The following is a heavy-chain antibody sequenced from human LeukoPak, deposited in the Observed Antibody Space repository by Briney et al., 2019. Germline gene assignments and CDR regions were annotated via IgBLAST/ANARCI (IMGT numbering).Heavy chain of an antibody. CDR3: ARAAYSSSWYAY. CDR2: IYSSGNT. J-gene: IGHJ4*02. V-gene: IGHV4-4*07. Sequence: SETLSLTCTVSGGSISSYYWSWIRQPAGKELEWIGRIYSSGNTNYNPSLKSRVTMSVDTSKNQFSLKLSSVTAADTAVYYCARAAYSSSWYAYWGQGTLVTVSS. CDR1: GGSISSYY. D-gene: IGHD6-13*01.